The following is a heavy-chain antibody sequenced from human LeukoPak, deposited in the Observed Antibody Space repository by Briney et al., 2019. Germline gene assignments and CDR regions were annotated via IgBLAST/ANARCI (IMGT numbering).Heavy chain of an antibody. D-gene: IGHD1-26*01. V-gene: IGHV1-3*01. Sequence: ASVKVSCKASGGTFSSYAISWVRQAPGQRLEWMGWINVGNGNTKYSQKFQGRVTITRDTSASTAYMELSSLRSEDTAVYYCARGRSVGAEIDYWGQGTLVTVSS. CDR3: ARGRSVGAEIDY. CDR2: INVGNGNT. J-gene: IGHJ4*02. CDR1: GGTFSSYA.